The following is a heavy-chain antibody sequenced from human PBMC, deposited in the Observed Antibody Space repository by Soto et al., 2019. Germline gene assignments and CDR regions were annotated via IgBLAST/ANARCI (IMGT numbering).Heavy chain of an antibody. J-gene: IGHJ6*03. CDR1: CYTFTSYG. V-gene: IGHV1-18*01. D-gene: IGHD4-4*01. CDR3: ASAVTTYYYYYMDV. CDR2: ISAYNGNT. Sequence: ASVKVSCKASCYTFTSYGISWVRQAPGQGLEWMGWISAYNGNTNYAQKLQGRVTMTTDTSTSTAYMELRSLRSDDTAVYYCASAVTTYYYYYMDVWGKGTTVTVSS.